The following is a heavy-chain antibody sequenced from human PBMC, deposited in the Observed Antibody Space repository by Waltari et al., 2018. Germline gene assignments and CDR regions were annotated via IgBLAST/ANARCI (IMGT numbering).Heavy chain of an antibody. J-gene: IGHJ4*02. D-gene: IGHD4-17*01. V-gene: IGHV4-38-2*02. CDR3: ARDLRGTVLY. Sequence: QVQLQESGPGLVKPSETLSLTCAVSGYSISSGYYWGWIRQPPGKGLEWIGSIYHSGSTYYNPSLKSRFTISVDTSKNQFSLKLSSVTAAYTAVYYCARDLRGTVLYWGQGTLVTVSS. CDR1: GYSISSGYY. CDR2: IYHSGST.